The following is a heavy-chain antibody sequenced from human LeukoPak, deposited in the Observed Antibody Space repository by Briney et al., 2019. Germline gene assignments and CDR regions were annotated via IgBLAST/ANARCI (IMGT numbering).Heavy chain of an antibody. J-gene: IGHJ4*02. V-gene: IGHV3-7*05. CDR3: AREGTYSGYDLTDS. CDR1: GFTFSSYA. CDR2: MKQEGRET. Sequence: GGSLRLSCAASGFTFSSYAMSWVRQAPGKGLEWVANMKQEGRETYYVDSVKGRFTISRDNAKNSLYLQMNSLRAEDTAVYYCAREGTYSGYDLTDSWGQGTLVTVSS. D-gene: IGHD5-12*01.